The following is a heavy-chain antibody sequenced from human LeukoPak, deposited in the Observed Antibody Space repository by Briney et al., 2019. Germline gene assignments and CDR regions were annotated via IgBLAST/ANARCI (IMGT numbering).Heavy chain of an antibody. Sequence: GGSLRLSCVASGFPFSKYNMNWVRQAPGKGLEWISSISSTSASIYYADSLKGRFTISRDNAKNSFLQMNSLRVEDTAVYYCARDPYVLTGYWWFDPWGQGTLVTVSS. CDR1: GFPFSKYN. J-gene: IGHJ5*02. D-gene: IGHD3-9*01. CDR2: ISSTSASI. V-gene: IGHV3-21*01. CDR3: ARDPYVLTGYWWFDP.